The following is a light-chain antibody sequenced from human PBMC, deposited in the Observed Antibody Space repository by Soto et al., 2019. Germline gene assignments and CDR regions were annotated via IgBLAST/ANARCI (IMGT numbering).Light chain of an antibody. V-gene: IGLV2-11*01. CDR1: SSDVGGYNY. Sequence: QSALTQPRSVSGSPGQSVTISCTGTSSDVGGYNYVSWYQQHPGKAPKLMIYDVSNRPSGVPDRFSGSKSGNTASLTISGLQAEDEADYHCCSYAGSYFHVVFGGGTKLTVL. CDR3: CSYAGSYFHVV. J-gene: IGLJ2*01. CDR2: DVS.